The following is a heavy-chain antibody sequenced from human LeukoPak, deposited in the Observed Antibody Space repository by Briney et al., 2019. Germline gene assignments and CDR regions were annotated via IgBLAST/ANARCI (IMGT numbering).Heavy chain of an antibody. D-gene: IGHD3-3*01. CDR2: ISGSGGST. Sequence: GGSLRLSCAASGFTFSSYAMSWVRRAPGQGLEWVSAISGSGGSTYYADSVKGRFTISRDNSKNTLYLQMNSLRAEDTAVYYCAKERGIWSGYRDYWGQGTLVTVSS. V-gene: IGHV3-23*01. CDR3: AKERGIWSGYRDY. J-gene: IGHJ4*02. CDR1: GFTFSSYA.